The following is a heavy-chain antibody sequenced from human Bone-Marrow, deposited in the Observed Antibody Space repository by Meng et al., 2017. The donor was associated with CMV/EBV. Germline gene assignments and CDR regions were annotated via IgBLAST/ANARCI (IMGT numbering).Heavy chain of an antibody. V-gene: IGHV3-7*01. J-gene: IGHJ4*02. D-gene: IGHD6-13*01. Sequence: ETLSLTCAASGFTFDTYGMHWVRQAPGKGLEWVANIKPDGSQGYYVDSVRGRFTISRDNAKSSLYLQINDLRVEDTALYYCTKNLVASAGDYWGQGTLVTVSS. CDR1: GFTFDTYG. CDR3: TKNLVASAGDY. CDR2: IKPDGSQG.